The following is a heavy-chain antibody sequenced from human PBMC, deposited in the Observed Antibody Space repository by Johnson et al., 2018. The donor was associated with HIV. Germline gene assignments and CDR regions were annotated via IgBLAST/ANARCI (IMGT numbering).Heavy chain of an antibody. J-gene: IGHJ3*02. D-gene: IGHD2-21*01. CDR2: ISSGGSSI. CDR3: ARVSMLFIAADAFDI. Sequence: QVQLVESGGGVVQPGGSLRLSCAASGFTFSDYYMSWIRQAPGKGLEWVSYISSGGSSIYYAYSVKGRFTISRDNAKKSMYLQMNSLRAEDTAVYYCARVSMLFIAADAFDIWGQGTMVTVSS. CDR1: GFTFSDYY. V-gene: IGHV3-11*04.